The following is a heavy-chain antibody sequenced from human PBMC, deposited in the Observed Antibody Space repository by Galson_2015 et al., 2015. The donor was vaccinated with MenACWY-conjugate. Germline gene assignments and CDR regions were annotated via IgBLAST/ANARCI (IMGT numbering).Heavy chain of an antibody. CDR3: ARAPTTQPPYSGSYPRDDY. J-gene: IGHJ4*02. D-gene: IGHD1-26*01. CDR1: GGTFSSYT. CDR2: IIPILGIA. Sequence: SVKVSCKASGGTFSSYTISWVRQAPGQGLEWMGRIIPILGIANYAQKFQGRVTITADKSTSTAYMELSSLRSEDTAVYYCARAPTTQPPYSGSYPRDDYWGQGTLVTVSS. V-gene: IGHV1-69*02.